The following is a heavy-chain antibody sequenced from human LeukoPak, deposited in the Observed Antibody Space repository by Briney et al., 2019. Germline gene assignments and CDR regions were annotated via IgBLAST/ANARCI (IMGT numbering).Heavy chain of an antibody. Sequence: VGSLRLSCAASGFSLSSYAMSWGRQAPGKGLEWVSVIYDGGNTNYADSVKGRFTISRDTSKNTLFLQMNSLRAEDTGVYYRVGATRWLAYDYWGQGTLVTVSS. CDR3: VGATRWLAYDY. CDR2: IYDGGNT. D-gene: IGHD6-19*01. CDR1: GFSLSSYA. J-gene: IGHJ4*02. V-gene: IGHV3-53*01.